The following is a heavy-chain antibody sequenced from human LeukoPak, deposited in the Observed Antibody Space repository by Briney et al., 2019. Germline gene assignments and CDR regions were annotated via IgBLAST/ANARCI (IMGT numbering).Heavy chain of an antibody. D-gene: IGHD1-1*01. J-gene: IGHJ4*02. CDR2: ISSNGGST. V-gene: IGHV3-64*01. CDR1: GFTFSSYA. CDR3: ARVAPPDNWNVKGFFDY. Sequence: GGSLRLSCAASGFTFSSYAMHWVRQAPGKGLEYVSAISSNGGSTYYANSVKGRFTISRDNSKNTLYLQMGSLRAEDMAVYYCARVAPPDNWNVKGFFDYWGQGTLVTVSS.